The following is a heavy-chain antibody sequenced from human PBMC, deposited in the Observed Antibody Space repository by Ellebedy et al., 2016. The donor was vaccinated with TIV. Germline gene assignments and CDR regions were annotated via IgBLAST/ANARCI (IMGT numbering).Heavy chain of an antibody. CDR3: VKDPSY. V-gene: IGHV3-74*01. CDR2: INSDGSTT. CDR1: GFTFSNYW. Sequence: GGSLRLSXAASGFTFSNYWMHWVRQAPGKGLVWVSRINSDGSTTYYADSLKGRFTISRDNSKNTLYLQMSSLRAEDTAVYYCVKDPSYWGQGTLVTVSS. J-gene: IGHJ4*02.